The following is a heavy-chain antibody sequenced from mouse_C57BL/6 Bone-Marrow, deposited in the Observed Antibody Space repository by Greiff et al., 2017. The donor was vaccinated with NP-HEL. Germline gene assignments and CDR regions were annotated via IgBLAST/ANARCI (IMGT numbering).Heavy chain of an antibody. J-gene: IGHJ3*01. CDR3: AITGTWFAY. D-gene: IGHD4-1*01. CDR1: GFSLTRYG. CDR2: IWRGGST. V-gene: IGHV2-5*01. Sequence: VKLLESGPGLVQPSQRLSITCTVSGFSLTRYGVHWVRQSPGKGLEWLGVIWRGGSTDYNAAFMSRLSITKDNSKSQVFFKMNSLQADDTAIYYCAITGTWFAYWGQGTLVTVSA.